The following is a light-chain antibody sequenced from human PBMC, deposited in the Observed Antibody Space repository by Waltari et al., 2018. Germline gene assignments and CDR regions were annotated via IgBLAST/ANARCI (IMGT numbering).Light chain of an antibody. CDR2: QGS. CDR1: SSDVGDYNY. Sequence: QSALTQPASVSGSPGQSITISCTGTSSDVGDYNYVSWYQQYPGKAPNPMFFQGSNRPSGVSKRCSGSKSGNTASLTISGLQAEDESDYYCSSFTSTNTRLFGGGTRLTVL. CDR3: SSFTSTNTRL. V-gene: IGLV2-14*01. J-gene: IGLJ2*01.